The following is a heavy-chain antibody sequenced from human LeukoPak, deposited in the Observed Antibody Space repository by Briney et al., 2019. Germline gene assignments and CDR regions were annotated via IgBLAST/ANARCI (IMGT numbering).Heavy chain of an antibody. CDR3: ARLVSDKYYYDVAWFDP. CDR2: INPSGGST. CDR1: GYSLTTYY. V-gene: IGHV1-46*01. D-gene: IGHD3-22*01. Sequence: GASVKVSCKASGYSLTTYYMHWVRQAPGQGLEWMAIINPSGGSTNYAQKFQGRVTITADESTSTAYMELSSLRSEDTAVYYCARLVSDKYYYDVAWFDPWGQGTLVTVSS. J-gene: IGHJ5*02.